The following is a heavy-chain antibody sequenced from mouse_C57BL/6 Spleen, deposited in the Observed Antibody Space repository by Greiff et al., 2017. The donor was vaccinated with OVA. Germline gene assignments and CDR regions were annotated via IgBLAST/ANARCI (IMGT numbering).Heavy chain of an antibody. Sequence: VQLQQSGPELVKPGASVMISCTASGYSFTDYYMNWVKLSHGTSLERIGDINPNNGGTSYNQQFKGNATLTMEESSKTAYMEIRSPTSDDATVYYCAREGYDYERSMDGWGQGTSVTVSS. CDR2: INPNNGGT. CDR1: GYSFTDYY. V-gene: IGHV1-26*01. CDR3: AREGYDYERSMDG. D-gene: IGHD2-4*01. J-gene: IGHJ4*01.